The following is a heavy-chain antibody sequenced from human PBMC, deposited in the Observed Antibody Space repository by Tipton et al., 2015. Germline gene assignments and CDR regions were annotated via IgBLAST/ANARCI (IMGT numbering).Heavy chain of an antibody. J-gene: IGHJ4*02. CDR2: ITSSGSIK. D-gene: IGHD3-22*01. CDR3: ARGGDYDDSSGEFDY. V-gene: IGHV3-48*03. CDR1: GFTFSSYE. Sequence: SLRLSCAASGFTFSSYEMNWVRQAPGKGLEWVSYITSSGSIKLYADSVKGRFTISRDNAKHSLFLQMNSLRAEDTAVYYCARGGDYDDSSGEFDYWGQGTLVTVSS.